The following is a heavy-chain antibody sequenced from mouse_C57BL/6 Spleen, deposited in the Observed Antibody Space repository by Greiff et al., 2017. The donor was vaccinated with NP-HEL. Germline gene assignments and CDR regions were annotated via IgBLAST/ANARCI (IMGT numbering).Heavy chain of an antibody. D-gene: IGHD1-1*01. CDR3: ARGYGSSAWFAY. CDR2: IDPSDSYT. J-gene: IGHJ3*01. CDR1: GYTFTSYW. Sequence: QVQLQQPGAELVRPGTSVKLSCKASGYTFTSYWMHWVKQRPGQGLEWIGVIDPSDSYTNYNLKFKGKATLTVDTSSSTAYMQLSSLTSEDSAVYYCARGYGSSAWFAYWGQGTLVTVSA. V-gene: IGHV1-59*01.